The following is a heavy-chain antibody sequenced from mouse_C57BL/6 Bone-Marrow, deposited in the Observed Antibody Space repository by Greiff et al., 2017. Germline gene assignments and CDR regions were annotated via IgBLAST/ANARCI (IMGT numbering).Heavy chain of an antibody. Sequence: QVQLQQPGAELVKPGASVKLSCKASGYTFTSYWMHWVKQRPGQGLEWIGMIHPNSGSTNYNEKFKSKATLTVDKSSSTAYMQLSSLTSEDSAVYCCARLGGRGYFDVWGTGTTVTVSS. V-gene: IGHV1-64*01. CDR1: GYTFTSYW. J-gene: IGHJ1*03. CDR3: ARLGGRGYFDV. CDR2: IHPNSGST. D-gene: IGHD1-1*01.